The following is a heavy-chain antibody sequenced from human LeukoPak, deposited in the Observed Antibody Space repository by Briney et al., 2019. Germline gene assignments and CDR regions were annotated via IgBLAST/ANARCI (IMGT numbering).Heavy chain of an antibody. CDR2: INSDGSST. CDR3: AREWVVPAAMDYYYYGMDV. V-gene: IGHV3-74*01. Sequence: GGSLRLSCAASGFTFSSYWMHWVRQAPGKGLVWVSRINSDGSSTGYADSVKGRFTISRDNAKNTLYLQMNSLRAEDTAVYYCAREWVVPAAMDYYYYGMDVWGQGTTVTVSS. CDR1: GFTFSSYW. D-gene: IGHD2-2*01. J-gene: IGHJ6*02.